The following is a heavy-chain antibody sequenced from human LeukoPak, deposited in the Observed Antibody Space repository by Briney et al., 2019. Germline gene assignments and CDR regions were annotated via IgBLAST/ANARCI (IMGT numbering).Heavy chain of an antibody. J-gene: IGHJ6*02. CDR1: GGSISSYY. V-gene: IGHV4-59*01. Sequence: SETLSLTCTASGGSISSYYWSWIRQPPGKGLEWIGYIYYSGSTNYNPSLKSRVTISVDTSKNQFSLKLSSVAAADTAVYYCARDWAARPYYYYYGMDVCGQGTTVTVSS. CDR2: IYYSGST. CDR3: ARDWAARPYYYYYGMDV. D-gene: IGHD6-6*01.